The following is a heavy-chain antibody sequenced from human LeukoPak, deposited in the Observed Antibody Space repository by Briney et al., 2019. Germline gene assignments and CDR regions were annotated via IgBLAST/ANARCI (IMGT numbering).Heavy chain of an antibody. CDR2: INHSGST. CDR1: GGSFSGYY. CDR3: ARGLWLKVAFDI. V-gene: IGHV4-34*01. D-gene: IGHD5-12*01. J-gene: IGHJ3*02. Sequence: SETLSLTCAVYGGSFSGYYWSWIRQPPGKGLEWIGEINHSGSTNYNPSLKSRVIISVDTSKNQFSLKLSSVTAADTAVYYCARGLWLKVAFDIWGQGTMVTVSS.